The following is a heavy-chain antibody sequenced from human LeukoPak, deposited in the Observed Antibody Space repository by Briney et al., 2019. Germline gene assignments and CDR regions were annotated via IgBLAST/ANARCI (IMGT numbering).Heavy chain of an antibody. D-gene: IGHD6-13*01. J-gene: IGHJ4*02. CDR2: IYYSGST. CDR3: ARHGSIATGAFTY. V-gene: IGHV4-39*01. Sequence: SETLSLTCSVSGGSISRSSYYWGWTRQPPGRGLEWIGSIYYSGSTYYNPSLKSRVTISVDTSRNQFSLKLGSVTAADTAVYYCARHGSIATGAFTYWGQGTLVTVSS. CDR1: GGSISRSSYY.